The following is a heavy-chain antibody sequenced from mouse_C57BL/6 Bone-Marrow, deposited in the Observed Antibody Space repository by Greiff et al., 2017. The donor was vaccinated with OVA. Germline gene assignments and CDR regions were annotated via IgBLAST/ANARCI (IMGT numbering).Heavy chain of an antibody. V-gene: IGHV1-7*01. J-gene: IGHJ2*01. CDR1: GYTFTSYW. Sequence: VQLQQSGAELAKPGASVKLSCKASGYTFTSYWMHWVNQRPGQGLEWIGYINPSSGSTKYNQKFKAKATLTADKSSSTAYIQLSSLTYEDAAVYYCARIGGDYWGQGTALTVSA. D-gene: IGHD3-1*01. CDR2: INPSSGST. CDR3: ARIGGDY.